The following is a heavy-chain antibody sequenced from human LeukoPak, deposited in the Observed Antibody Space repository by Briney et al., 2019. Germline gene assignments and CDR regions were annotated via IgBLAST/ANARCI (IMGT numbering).Heavy chain of an antibody. V-gene: IGHV3-23*01. CDR3: AKGAPSSSSIFDF. CDR2: LSGSGGDT. Sequence: GGSLRLSCVASGFTFGHNAMAWVRQAPGKRLEWVSALSGSGGDTFYADSVKGRFTISRDNSKNTLYLQLSSLRPDDTAVYYCAKGAPSSSSIFDFWGPGTLVTVSS. D-gene: IGHD6-6*01. J-gene: IGHJ4*02. CDR1: GFTFGHNA.